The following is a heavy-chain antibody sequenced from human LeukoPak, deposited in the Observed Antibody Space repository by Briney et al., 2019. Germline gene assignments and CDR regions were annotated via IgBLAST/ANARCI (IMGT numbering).Heavy chain of an antibody. CDR1: GGSISSYY. D-gene: IGHD5-18*01. J-gene: IGHJ4*02. CDR3: VRTLGGYTYGPFDY. CDR2: VFNSGGS. Sequence: SETLSLTCTVSGGSISSYYWSWVRQPPGKGLEWIGYVFNSGGSNYNPSLQSRVTMSVDTSKNQFSLKLSSVTAADTAVYYCVRTLGGYTYGPFDYWGQGTLVTVSS. V-gene: IGHV4-59*01.